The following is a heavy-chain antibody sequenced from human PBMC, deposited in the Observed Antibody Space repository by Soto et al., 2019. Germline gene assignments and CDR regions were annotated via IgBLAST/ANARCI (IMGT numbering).Heavy chain of an antibody. CDR3: ARVSAWYYFDY. CDR1: GYTFTSYA. V-gene: IGHV1-3*01. Sequence: QVQLVQSGAEVKKPGASVKVSCKASGYTFTSYAMHWVRQAPGQRLEWMRWINAGNGNTKYSQKFPGSVTINRDAPACTAYMELSSLRSEDTAVYYCARVSAWYYFDYWGQGTLVTVSS. D-gene: IGHD6-19*01. J-gene: IGHJ4*02. CDR2: INAGNGNT.